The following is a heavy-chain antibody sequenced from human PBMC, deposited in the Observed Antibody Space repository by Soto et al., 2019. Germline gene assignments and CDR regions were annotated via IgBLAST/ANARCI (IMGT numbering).Heavy chain of an antibody. CDR3: ASVYCRTTTCHVQPFAS. CDR1: GVTFSSYE. J-gene: IGHJ4*02. CDR2: ISSAGDSS. V-gene: IGHV3-48*03. Sequence: EVQLVESGGGLAQPGGSMRLSCAASGVTFSSYEMNWVRQAPGKTREWVSYISSAGDSSYYADSVKSRFTISRANAKNSLYLQMHSLRVEGTAVYYCASVYCRTTTCHVQPFASWGQGTLVTVSS. D-gene: IGHD2-2*01.